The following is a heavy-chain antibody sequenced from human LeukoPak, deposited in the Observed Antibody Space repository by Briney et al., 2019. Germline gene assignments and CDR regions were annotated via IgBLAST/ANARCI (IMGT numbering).Heavy chain of an antibody. Sequence: GGSLRLSCAASGLNFRAYGMSWVRQAPGWGLQWVSAISDSGNNTYYADSVKGRFTISRDNSKNTLYLHMNSLRPEDTAVYYCANENDYLDFWGQGTLVTVSS. CDR2: ISDSGNNT. CDR1: GLNFRAYG. J-gene: IGHJ4*02. V-gene: IGHV3-23*01. D-gene: IGHD4-11*01. CDR3: ANENDYLDF.